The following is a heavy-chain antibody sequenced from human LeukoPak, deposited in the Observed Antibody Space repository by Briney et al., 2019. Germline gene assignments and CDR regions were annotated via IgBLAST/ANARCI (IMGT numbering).Heavy chain of an antibody. J-gene: IGHJ6*02. Sequence: GGSLRLSCAGSGFTFSGYAMHWVRQAPGKGLEWVAVISYDGSNKYYADSVKGRFTISRDNSKNTLYLQMNSLRAEDTAVYYCARVSGRGLDYYYGMDVWGQGTTVTVSS. CDR1: GFTFSGYA. D-gene: IGHD3/OR15-3a*01. CDR3: ARVSGRGLDYYYGMDV. V-gene: IGHV3-30-3*01. CDR2: ISYDGSNK.